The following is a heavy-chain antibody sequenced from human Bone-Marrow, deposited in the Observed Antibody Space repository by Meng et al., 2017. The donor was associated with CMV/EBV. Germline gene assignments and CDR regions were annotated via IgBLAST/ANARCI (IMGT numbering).Heavy chain of an antibody. D-gene: IGHD6-19*01. CDR3: ARADSGGWYSS. CDR2: ISAYNGNT. CDR1: GYTFTSYG. Sequence: ASVKVSCKASGYTFTSYGISWVRQAPGQGLEWMGWISAYNGNTNYAQKFQGRVTMTTDTSTSTAYMELGSLGSDDTAVYYCARADSGGWYSSWGQGTLVTVSS. J-gene: IGHJ5*02. V-gene: IGHV1-18*01.